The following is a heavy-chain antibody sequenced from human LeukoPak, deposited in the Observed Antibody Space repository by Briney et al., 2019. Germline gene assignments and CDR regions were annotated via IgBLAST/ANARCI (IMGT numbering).Heavy chain of an antibody. CDR2: INHSGTS. CDR1: GGSISSSSYY. D-gene: IGHD4-17*01. J-gene: IGHJ5*02. V-gene: IGHV4-39*01. Sequence: SETLSLTCTVSGGSISSSSYYWSWVRQSPGKGLEWIGEINHSGTSNYNPSLKSRLTISVDTSKNQFSLKLSSVTAADTAVYYCARHVRTVGWFDPWGQGTLVTVSS. CDR3: ARHVRTVGWFDP.